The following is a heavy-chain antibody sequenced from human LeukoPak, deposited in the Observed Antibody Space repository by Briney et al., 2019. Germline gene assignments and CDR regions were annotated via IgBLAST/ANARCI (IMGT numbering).Heavy chain of an antibody. CDR2: MYYSGST. CDR3: AGCGGDCYNYFEY. CDR1: GGSISSGGYY. J-gene: IGHJ4*02. D-gene: IGHD2-21*02. Sequence: PSQTLSLTCTVSGGSISSGGYYWSWIRQPPGKGLEWIAYMYYSGSTNYNPSLKSRVTISIDTSKNQFSLKLSSVTAADTAVYYCAGCGGDCYNYFEYWGQGTLVTVSS. V-gene: IGHV4-61*08.